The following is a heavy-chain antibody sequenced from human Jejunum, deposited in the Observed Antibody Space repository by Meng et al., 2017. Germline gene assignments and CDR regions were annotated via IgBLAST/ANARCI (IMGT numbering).Heavy chain of an antibody. J-gene: IGHJ3*02. CDR3: ARRPDKRGDAFDI. V-gene: IGHV5-51*01. D-gene: IGHD2-2*01. CDR1: GYTFTTYW. Sequence: GESLKISCQGSGYTFTTYWIVWLRQMPWKGLEWMGIFNPGNSDTRNNPSFQGQVTMSADNSVSTAYLQGSSLEASDTAMYYCARRPDKRGDAFDIWGQGTMVTVSS. CDR2: FNPGNSDT.